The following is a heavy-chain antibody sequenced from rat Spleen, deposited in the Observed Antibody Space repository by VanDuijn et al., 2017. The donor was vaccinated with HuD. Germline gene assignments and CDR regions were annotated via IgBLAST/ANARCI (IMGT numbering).Heavy chain of an antibody. Sequence: VQLVESGGGLVQPGKSLKLSCSASGFTFSSYGMHWIRQAPGKGLDWVAYISSSSGTVYADAVKGRFTISRDNAKNTLYLQLNSLKSEDTAIYYCARGTTEGIVSSYWYFDFWGPGTMVTVSS. D-gene: IGHD1-11*01. CDR3: ARGTTEGIVSSYWYFDF. J-gene: IGHJ1*01. V-gene: IGHV5-62*01. CDR2: ISSSSGT. CDR1: GFTFSSYG.